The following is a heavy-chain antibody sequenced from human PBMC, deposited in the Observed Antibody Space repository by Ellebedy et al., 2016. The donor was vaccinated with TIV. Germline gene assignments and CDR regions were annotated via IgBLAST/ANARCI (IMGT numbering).Heavy chain of an antibody. D-gene: IGHD3-10*01. J-gene: IGHJ5*02. V-gene: IGHV4-39*01. CDR3: VRRRYYYGSGSIDP. Sequence: SETLSLTCTVSGGSISSSSYYWGWVRQHPGKGLEWIGSVFYSGRTYYNPSLRSRLTITVDTSKNQFSLNLNSVTAADTAVYYCVRRRYYYGSGSIDPWGQGTLVTVSS. CDR2: VFYSGRT. CDR1: GGSISSSSYY.